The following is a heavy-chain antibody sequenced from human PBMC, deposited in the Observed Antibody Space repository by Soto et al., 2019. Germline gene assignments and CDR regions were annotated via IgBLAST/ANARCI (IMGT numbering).Heavy chain of an antibody. CDR1: GFTFSSYG. CDR3: AKDLVY. J-gene: IGHJ4*02. Sequence: GGSLRLSCAASGFTFSSYGMHWVRQAPGKGLEWVAVISYDGSNKYYADSVKGRFTISRDNSKNTLYLQMNSLRAEDTAVYYCAKDLVYWGQGTLVTVSS. V-gene: IGHV3-30*18. CDR2: ISYDGSNK.